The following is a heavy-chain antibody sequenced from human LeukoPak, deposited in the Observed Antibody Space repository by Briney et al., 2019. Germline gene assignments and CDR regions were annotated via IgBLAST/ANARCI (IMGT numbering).Heavy chain of an antibody. Sequence: PGGSLRLSCAASGFTFSSYAMSWVRQAPGKGLEWVSAISGSGGSTYYADSVKGRFTISRDNSKNTLYLQMNSLRAEDTAVYYCANRVREICGMDVWGQGTTVTVSS. V-gene: IGHV3-23*01. J-gene: IGHJ6*02. CDR3: ANRVREICGMDV. CDR1: GFTFSSYA. CDR2: ISGSGGST. D-gene: IGHD3-16*01.